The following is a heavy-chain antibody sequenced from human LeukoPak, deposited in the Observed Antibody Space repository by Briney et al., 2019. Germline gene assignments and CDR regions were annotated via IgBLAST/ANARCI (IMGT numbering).Heavy chain of an antibody. V-gene: IGHV4-39*07. CDR1: GGSISSSSYY. J-gene: IGHJ4*02. CDR2: IYYTGST. CDR3: ARGSDTGYFEA. D-gene: IGHD5-18*01. Sequence: SETLSLTCTVSGGSISSSSYYWGWIRQPPGKGLEWIGSIYYTGSTYYNPSLKSRVTISVDTSKNQFSLKLSSVTAADTAVYYCARGSDTGYFEAWGQGTLVTVSS.